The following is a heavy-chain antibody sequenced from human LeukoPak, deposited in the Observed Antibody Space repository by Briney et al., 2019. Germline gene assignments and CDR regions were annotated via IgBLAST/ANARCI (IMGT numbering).Heavy chain of an antibody. D-gene: IGHD7-27*01. J-gene: IGHJ3*02. CDR3: ARQLGPGAFDI. V-gene: IGHV1-2*02. Sequence: ASVKVSCKASGYTFTGYYMHWVRQAPGQGLEWMGWINPNSGDTNYAQKFQGRVTMTRDTSITTAYMELSRLTSDDTAVYYCARQLGPGAFDIWGQGTMVTVSS. CDR2: INPNSGDT. CDR1: GYTFTGYY.